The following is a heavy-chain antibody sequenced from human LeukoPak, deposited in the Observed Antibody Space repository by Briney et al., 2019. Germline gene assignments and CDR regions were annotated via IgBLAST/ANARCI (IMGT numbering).Heavy chain of an antibody. CDR3: AREGPRGNSQFDY. V-gene: IGHV3-33*01. CDR2: IWYDGSNK. CDR1: GFTFSSYG. J-gene: IGHJ4*02. Sequence: GGSLRLSCAASGFTFSSYGMHWVRQAPGKGLEWVALIWYDGSNKYYADSVKGRLTISRDNSKNTLYLQMNSLRAEDTAVYYCAREGPRGNSQFDYWGQGTLVTVS. D-gene: IGHD2/OR15-2a*01.